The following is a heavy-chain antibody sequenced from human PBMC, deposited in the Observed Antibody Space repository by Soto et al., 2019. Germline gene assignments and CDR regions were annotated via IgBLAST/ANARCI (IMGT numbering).Heavy chain of an antibody. J-gene: IGHJ4*02. Sequence: QVQLVQSGTEVKEPGASVKLSCKASGYTFTTHAVHWVRQAPGQRLEWMGWINGGSGNTKYSQNFQGRVTITTDTSASTAYMDLSTLKSEDTAVYYCAKGGRDWNSPYCRGQGTLVTVSS. D-gene: IGHD1-7*01. CDR3: AKGGRDWNSPYC. V-gene: IGHV1-3*01. CDR2: INGGSGNT. CDR1: GYTFTTHA.